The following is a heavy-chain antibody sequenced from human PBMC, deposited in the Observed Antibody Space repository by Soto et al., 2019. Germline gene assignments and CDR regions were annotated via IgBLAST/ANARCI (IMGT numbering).Heavy chain of an antibody. CDR1: RGSFSASG. CDR3: ARSGYSYGPNMD. Sequence: QVLMVQSGAEVKKPGSSVKVSCRAGRGSFSASGFSWVRQAPGQGLEWVGGFIPIFGTANYAQKSQDRVTVTADESTNTVYMELSSLRSEDTAVYYCARSGYSYGPNMDWGQGTLVTVSS. CDR2: FIPIFGTA. J-gene: IGHJ4*02. D-gene: IGHD5-18*01. V-gene: IGHV1-69*01.